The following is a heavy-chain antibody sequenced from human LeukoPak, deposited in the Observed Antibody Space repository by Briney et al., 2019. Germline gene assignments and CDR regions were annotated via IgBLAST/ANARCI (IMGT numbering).Heavy chain of an antibody. CDR1: GFTFSNFA. J-gene: IGHJ4*02. Sequence: GGSLRLSCAASGFTFSNFAMSWVRQIPGKGLEWVSVIYSGGSTYYADSVKGRFTISRDNSKNTLYLQMNSLRAEDTAVYYCARGSNSWYFYYFDYWGQGTLVTVSS. V-gene: IGHV3-53*01. CDR3: ARGSNSWYFYYFDY. CDR2: IYSGGST. D-gene: IGHD6-13*01.